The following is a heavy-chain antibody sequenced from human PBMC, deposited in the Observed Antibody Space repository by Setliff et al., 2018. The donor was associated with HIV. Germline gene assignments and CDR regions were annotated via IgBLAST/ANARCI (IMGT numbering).Heavy chain of an antibody. D-gene: IGHD6-19*01. CDR1: GGSISSYS. V-gene: IGHV4-59*13. J-gene: IGHJ5*02. Sequence: LETLSLTCSVSGGSISSYSWSWIRQVPGKGLEWIGNIYYGGSANYKPSLKSRVTISTDWHRNQFSLELRSVTTADTAVYYCARQFPPYHSGAHYSDLWSQGTLVTVSS. CDR3: ARQFPPYHSGAHYSDL. CDR2: IYYGGSA.